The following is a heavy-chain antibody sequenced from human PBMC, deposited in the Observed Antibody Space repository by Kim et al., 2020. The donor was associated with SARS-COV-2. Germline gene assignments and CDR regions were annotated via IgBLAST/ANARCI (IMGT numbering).Heavy chain of an antibody. J-gene: IGHJ5*02. V-gene: IGHV3-21*01. Sequence: GGSLRLSCAASGFTFSSYSMNWVRQAPGKGLEWVSSISSSSSYIYYADSVKGRFTISRDNAKNSLYLQMNSLRAEVTAVYYCARGKAAAGTGLFDPWGQGTLVTVSS. D-gene: IGHD6-13*01. CDR2: ISSSSSYI. CDR3: ARGKAAAGTGLFDP. CDR1: GFTFSSYS.